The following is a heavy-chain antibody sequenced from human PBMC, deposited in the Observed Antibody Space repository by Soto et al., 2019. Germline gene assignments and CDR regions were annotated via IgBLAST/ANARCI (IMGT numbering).Heavy chain of an antibody. Sequence: QVLLVESGGGVVQPGTSLRLSCAASGFTIGSYGMHWVRQAPGKGLEWVAGLWYDGDDKYYGDSVKGRLTISRDNSRNTLYLQMNSLRAEDTAVYYCVRGPYYGLYYFDSWGQASLVTFSS. V-gene: IGHV3-33*01. CDR1: GFTIGSYG. CDR3: VRGPYYGLYYFDS. J-gene: IGHJ4*02. D-gene: IGHD3-10*01. CDR2: LWYDGDDK.